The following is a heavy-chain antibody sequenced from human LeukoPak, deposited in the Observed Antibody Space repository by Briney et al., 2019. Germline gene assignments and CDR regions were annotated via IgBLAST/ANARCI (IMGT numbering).Heavy chain of an antibody. Sequence: ASVKVSCKASGYTFTSYYMHWVRQAPGQGLEWMGIINPSGGSTSYAQKFQGRVTMTRDMSTSTVYMELSSLRSDDTAVYYCARVPEFATYCSGGSCYFSGFDYWGQGTLVTVSS. V-gene: IGHV1-46*01. D-gene: IGHD2-15*01. CDR3: ARVPEFATYCSGGSCYFSGFDY. CDR1: GYTFTSYY. CDR2: INPSGGST. J-gene: IGHJ4*02.